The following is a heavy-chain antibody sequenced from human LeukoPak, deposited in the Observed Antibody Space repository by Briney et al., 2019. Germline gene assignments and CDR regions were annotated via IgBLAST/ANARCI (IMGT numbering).Heavy chain of an antibody. CDR1: GFTFSDYY. CDR3: AREAVRATRAFDI. CDR2: ISSIGSTI. D-gene: IGHD3-10*02. Sequence: PGGSLRLSCVASGFTFSDYYMSWIRQAPGKGLEWVSYISSIGSTIYYADSVKGRFTISRDNAKNSLYLQMNSLRAEDTAVYYCAREAVRATRAFDIWGQGTMVTVSS. J-gene: IGHJ3*02. V-gene: IGHV3-11*01.